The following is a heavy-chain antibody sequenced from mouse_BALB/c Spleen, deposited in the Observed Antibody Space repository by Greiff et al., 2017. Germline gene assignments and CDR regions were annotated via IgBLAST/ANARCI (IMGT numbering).Heavy chain of an antibody. CDR3: ARYGYDYFDY. D-gene: IGHD2-2*01. CDR1: GYSITSDYA. J-gene: IGHJ2*01. V-gene: IGHV3-2*02. CDR2: ISYSGST. Sequence: EVKLQESGPGLVKPSQSLSLTCTVTGYSITSDYAWNWIRQFPGNKLEWMGYISYSGSTSYNPSLKSRISITRDTSKNQFFLQLNSVTTEDTATYYCARYGYDYFDYWGQGTTLTVSS.